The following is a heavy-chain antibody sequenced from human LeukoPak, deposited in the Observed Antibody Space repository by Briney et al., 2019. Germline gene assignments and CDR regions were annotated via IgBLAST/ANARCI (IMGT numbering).Heavy chain of an antibody. CDR2: IKQDGSEK. D-gene: IGHD6-13*01. J-gene: IGHJ5*02. V-gene: IGHV3-7*03. Sequence: PGGSLRLSCAASTFTFSNYWMSWVRQAPGKGLEWVANIKQDGSEKYYVDSVKGRFTISRDNAKTSLYLQMNSLRAEDTAVYYCARVVWFGAAAGQLNWFDPWGQGTLVTVSS. CDR1: TFTFSNYW. CDR3: ARVVWFGAAAGQLNWFDP.